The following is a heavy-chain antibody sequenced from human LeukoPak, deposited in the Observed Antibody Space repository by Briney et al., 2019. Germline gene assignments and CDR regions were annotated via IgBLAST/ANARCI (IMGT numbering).Heavy chain of an antibody. CDR3: ARSEYSSDWYLNAFNI. CDR1: GYSFTVYW. J-gene: IGHJ3*02. V-gene: IGHV5-51*01. D-gene: IGHD6-13*01. CDR2: IYPGDSDI. Sequence: GESLKISCKGSGYSFTVYWIGWVRQMPGKGLEWMGIIYPGDSDIRYSPPFQGQVTISADKSISTAYLQWSSLKASDTAMYFCARSEYSSDWYLNAFNIWGQGTMVTVSS.